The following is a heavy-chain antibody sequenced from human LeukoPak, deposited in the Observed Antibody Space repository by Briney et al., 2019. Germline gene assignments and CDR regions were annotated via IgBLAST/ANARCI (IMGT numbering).Heavy chain of an antibody. V-gene: IGHV4-4*07. J-gene: IGHJ6*02. CDR1: GGSISSYY. CDR2: IYTSGST. D-gene: IGHD4-11*01. CDR3: ARDDYSNYYDYYYGMGV. Sequence: SETLSLTCTVSGGSISSYYWSWIRQPAGKGLEWIGRIYTSGSTNYNPSLKSRVTMSVDTSKNQFSLKLSSVTAADTAVYYCARDDYSNYYDYYYGMGVWGQGTTVTVSS.